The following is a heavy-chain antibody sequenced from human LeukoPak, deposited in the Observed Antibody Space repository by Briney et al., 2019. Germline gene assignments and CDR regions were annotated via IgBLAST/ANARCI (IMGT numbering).Heavy chain of an antibody. CDR2: ISSGGTYI. J-gene: IGHJ4*02. CDR3: ARDRPTGRSRGVVVQ. Sequence: GRSLRLSCAASGFTFDTYAMTWVRQAPGKGLEWVSSISSGGTYIYYAESVRGRSTISRDNTKNFLYLQLSTLRVEDTAVYYCARDRPTGRSRGVVVQWGQGTLVTVSS. V-gene: IGHV3-21*01. D-gene: IGHD2-15*01. CDR1: GFTFDTYA.